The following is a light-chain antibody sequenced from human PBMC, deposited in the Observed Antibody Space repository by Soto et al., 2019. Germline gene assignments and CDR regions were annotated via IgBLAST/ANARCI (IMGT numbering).Light chain of an antibody. Sequence: DIQMTHSPSSLSASFGDRATITCRASQRIYRYLNWYQQKPEKAHNLLSHTASTWNTGVPAKFSGDGSGTYLALTINKLQTEDFASYYCQQSYNTPFTFGQGTKLEI. CDR2: TAS. V-gene: IGKV1-39*01. CDR1: QRIYRY. J-gene: IGKJ2*01. CDR3: QQSYNTPFT.